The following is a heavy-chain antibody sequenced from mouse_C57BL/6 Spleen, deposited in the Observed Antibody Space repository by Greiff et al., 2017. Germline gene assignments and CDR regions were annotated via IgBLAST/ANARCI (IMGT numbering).Heavy chain of an antibody. Sequence: QVQLQQPGAELVKPGASVKMSCKASGYTFTSYWITWVKQRPGQGLEWIGDIYPGSGSTNYNEKFKSKATLTVDTSSSTAYMQLSSLTSEDAAVYYCARGHYGSSSCAYWGQGTLVTVSA. CDR1: GYTFTSYW. CDR3: ARGHYGSSSCAY. D-gene: IGHD1-1*01. J-gene: IGHJ3*01. V-gene: IGHV1-55*01. CDR2: IYPGSGST.